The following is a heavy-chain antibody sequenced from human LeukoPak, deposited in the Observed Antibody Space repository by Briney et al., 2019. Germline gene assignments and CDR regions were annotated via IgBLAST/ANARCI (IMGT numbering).Heavy chain of an antibody. D-gene: IGHD3-10*01. CDR1: GGSFSGYY. CDR3: ARAISTMVRGVNDY. J-gene: IGHJ4*02. Sequence: SETLSLTCAVYGGSFSGYYWSWIRQPPGKGLEWIGEISHSGSTNYNPSLKSRVTISVDTSKNQFSLKLSSVTAADTAVYYCARAISTMVRGVNDYWGQGTLVTVSS. V-gene: IGHV4-34*01. CDR2: ISHSGST.